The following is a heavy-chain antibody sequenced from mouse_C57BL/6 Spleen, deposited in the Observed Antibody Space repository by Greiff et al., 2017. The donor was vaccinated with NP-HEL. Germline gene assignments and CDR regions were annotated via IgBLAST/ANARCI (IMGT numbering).Heavy chain of an antibody. CDR1: GFTFSSYT. D-gene: IGHD2-4*01. Sequence: EVKLVESGGGLVKPGGSLKLSCAASGFTFSSYTMSWVRQTPEKRLEWIATISGGGGNTYYPDSVKGRFTISRDNAKNTLYLQMSSLRSEDTALYYCARLYYYDYEAWFAYWGQGTLVTVSA. CDR2: ISGGGGNT. CDR3: ARLYYYDYEAWFAY. J-gene: IGHJ3*01. V-gene: IGHV5-9*01.